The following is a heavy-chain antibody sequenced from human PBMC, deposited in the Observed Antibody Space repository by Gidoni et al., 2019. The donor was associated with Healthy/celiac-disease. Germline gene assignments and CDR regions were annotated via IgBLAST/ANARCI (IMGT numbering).Heavy chain of an antibody. Sequence: QVQLVQSGAEVKKPGASVTVACRASGSTLTSYSMPWVRQAPGQGLEWMGIINPSGGSTSYAQKFQGRVTMTRDTSTGTVYMELSSLRSEDTAVYYCARSLVGAAAAWGYWGQGTLVTVSS. J-gene: IGHJ4*02. V-gene: IGHV1-46*01. CDR3: ARSLVGAAAAWGY. CDR1: GSTLTSYS. CDR2: INPSGGST. D-gene: IGHD6-13*01.